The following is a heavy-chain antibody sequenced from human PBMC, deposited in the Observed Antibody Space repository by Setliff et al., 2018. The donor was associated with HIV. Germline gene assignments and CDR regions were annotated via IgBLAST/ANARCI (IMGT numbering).Heavy chain of an antibody. V-gene: IGHV3-33*03. CDR1: GFTFSSYV. CDR3: AKVGREYSGYDFTFDY. D-gene: IGHD5-12*01. CDR2: IWHDGNNK. Sequence: PGGSLRLSCAASGFTFSSYVMHWVRQAPGKGLEWVAVIWHDGNNKNYADSVKSRFTISRDNSKNNLYLQMNSLSPEDTAVYYCAKVGREYSGYDFTFDYWGQGTLVTVSS. J-gene: IGHJ4*02.